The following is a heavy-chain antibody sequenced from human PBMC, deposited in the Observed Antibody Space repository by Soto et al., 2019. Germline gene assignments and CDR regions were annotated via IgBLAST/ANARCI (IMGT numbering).Heavy chain of an antibody. CDR2: ISYDGSNR. J-gene: IGHJ4*02. CDR3: ARMTQAVAADY. V-gene: IGHV3-30-3*01. Sequence: QVQLVESGGGVVQPGRSLRLSCAASGLTLSNYAMHWVRQAPGKGLEWVAVISYDGSNRYYADSVKGRFTISRDNSKKTLYLQMNSLRAEDTAVYYCARMTQAVAADYWGQGTLVTVSS. D-gene: IGHD6-19*01. CDR1: GLTLSNYA.